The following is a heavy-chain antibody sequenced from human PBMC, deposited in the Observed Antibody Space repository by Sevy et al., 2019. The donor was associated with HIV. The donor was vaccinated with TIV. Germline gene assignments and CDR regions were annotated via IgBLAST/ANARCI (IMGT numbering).Heavy chain of an antibody. V-gene: IGHV3-11*01. Sequence: GGSLRLSCAVSGFAFSDYYMTWIRQAPGKGLEWVSYITSGGNSINYAGSVKGRFTVSRDNTKNSLYLQMNSLRAEDTAVYYCARVDYDDYTTWGMGYYYMDVWGKGTMVTVSS. D-gene: IGHD4-17*01. CDR3: ARVDYDDYTTWGMGYYYMDV. CDR2: ITSGGNSI. J-gene: IGHJ6*03. CDR1: GFAFSDYY.